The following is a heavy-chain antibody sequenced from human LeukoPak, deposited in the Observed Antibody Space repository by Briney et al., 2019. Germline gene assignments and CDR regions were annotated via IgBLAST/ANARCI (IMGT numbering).Heavy chain of an antibody. J-gene: IGHJ6*02. CDR1: GGSISSGGYY. V-gene: IGHV4-31*03. CDR3: ARDGCSSTSCYTSYYYYGMDV. D-gene: IGHD2-2*02. Sequence: PSETLSLTCTVSGGSISSGGYYWSWIRQHPGKGLEWIGYIYYSGSTYYNPSLKSRVTISVDTSKNQFSLKLSSVTAADTAVYYCARDGCSSTSCYTSYYYYGMDVWGQGTTVTVSS. CDR2: IYYSGST.